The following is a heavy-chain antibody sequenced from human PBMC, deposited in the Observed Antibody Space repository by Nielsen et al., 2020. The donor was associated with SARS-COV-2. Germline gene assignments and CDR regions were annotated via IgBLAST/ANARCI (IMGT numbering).Heavy chain of an antibody. D-gene: IGHD5-12*01. CDR3: VKGYNGYDLQYFDY. Sequence: GESLKISCAASGFTFSSYGMHWVRQAPGKGLEWVSGISASGGGTYYTESVKGRFTISRDNSKDTLYVQMNRVRAEDTAVYYCVKGYNGYDLQYFDYWGQGTLVTVSS. CDR1: GFTFSSYG. CDR2: ISASGGGT. V-gene: IGHV3-23*01. J-gene: IGHJ4*02.